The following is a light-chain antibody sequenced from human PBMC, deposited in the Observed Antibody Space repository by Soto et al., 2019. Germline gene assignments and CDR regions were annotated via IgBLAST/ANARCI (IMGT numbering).Light chain of an antibody. J-gene: IGKJ2*01. CDR3: QQYTNWPYT. CDR1: QSVGSN. V-gene: IGKV3-15*01. CDR2: GAS. Sequence: IVMTQSPATLSVSPGERASLSCRASQSVGSNLAWDQQTAGQAPRILIYGASTRATGIPARFSGSGSGTEFTITISSLQSEDFAVYSCQQYTNWPYTFGQGTQLEIK.